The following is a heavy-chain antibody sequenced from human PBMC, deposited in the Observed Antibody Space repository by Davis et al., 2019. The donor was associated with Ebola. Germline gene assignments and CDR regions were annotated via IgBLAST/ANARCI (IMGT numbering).Heavy chain of an antibody. CDR3: AKDQQDIVLVPAAD. V-gene: IGHV3-7*01. D-gene: IGHD2-2*01. CDR1: GFTFSDYW. J-gene: IGHJ4*02. Sequence: GESLKISCAASGFTFSDYWMSWVRQTPEKGLEWVAKIKENGSEKDYVDSVKGRFTVSRDNAKKSLYLQMNSLRAEDTAVYYCAKDQQDIVLVPAADWGQGTLVTVSS. CDR2: IKENGSEK.